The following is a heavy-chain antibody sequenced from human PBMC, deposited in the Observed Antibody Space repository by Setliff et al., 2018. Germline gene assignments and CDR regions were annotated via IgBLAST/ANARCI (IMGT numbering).Heavy chain of an antibody. J-gene: IGHJ4*02. CDR2: IYYSGST. D-gene: IGHD6-13*01. CDR3: ARRGMGSSWFQGYFDY. CDR1: GGSISSSSYY. V-gene: IGHV4-39*01. Sequence: ASETLSLTCTVSGGSISSSSYYWGWIRQPPGKGLEWIGSIYYSGSTYYNPSLKSRVTISVDTSKNQFSLKLSSVTAADTAVYYCARRGMGSSWFQGYFDYWGQGTLVTVS.